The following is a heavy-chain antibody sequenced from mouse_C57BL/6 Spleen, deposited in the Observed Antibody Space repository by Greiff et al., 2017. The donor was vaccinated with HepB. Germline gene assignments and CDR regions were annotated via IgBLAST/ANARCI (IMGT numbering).Heavy chain of an antibody. CDR3: ARSDYDGFDY. Sequence: VKQSCKASGYTFTSYWMHWVKQRPGQGLEWIGEIDPSDSYTNYNQKFKGKSTLTVDKSSSTAYMQLSSLTSEDSAVYYCARSDYDGFDYWGQGTTLTVSS. D-gene: IGHD2-4*01. V-gene: IGHV1-69*01. CDR2: IDPSDSYT. CDR1: GYTFTSYW. J-gene: IGHJ2*01.